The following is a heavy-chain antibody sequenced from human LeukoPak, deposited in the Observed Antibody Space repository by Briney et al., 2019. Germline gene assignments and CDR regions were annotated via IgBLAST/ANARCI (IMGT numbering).Heavy chain of an antibody. J-gene: IGHJ6*03. D-gene: IGHD5-18*01. V-gene: IGHV3-53*01. CDR2: IYSGDST. CDR1: GFTVSSNY. Sequence: GGSPRLSCAASGFTVSSNYMSRVRQAPGKGLEWVSVIYSGDSTYYADSVKGRFNISRDNSKNTLYLQMNSLRAEDTAVYYCARDVAVEAAMVTSYYYYMDVWDKGTTVTVSS. CDR3: ARDVAVEAAMVTSYYYYMDV.